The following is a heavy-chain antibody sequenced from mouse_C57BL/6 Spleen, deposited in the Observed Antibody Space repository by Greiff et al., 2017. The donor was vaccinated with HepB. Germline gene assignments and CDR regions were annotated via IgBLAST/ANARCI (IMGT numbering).Heavy chain of an antibody. J-gene: IGHJ1*03. Sequence: VQLQQPGAELVRPGSSVKLSCKASGYTFTSYWMHWVKQRPIQGLEWIGNIDPSDSETHYNQKFKDKATLTVDKSSSTAYMQLSSLTSEDSAVYYCARGENYSNYDWYFDVWGTGTTVTVSS. D-gene: IGHD2-5*01. CDR1: GYTFTSYW. V-gene: IGHV1-52*01. CDR2: IDPSDSET. CDR3: ARGENYSNYDWYFDV.